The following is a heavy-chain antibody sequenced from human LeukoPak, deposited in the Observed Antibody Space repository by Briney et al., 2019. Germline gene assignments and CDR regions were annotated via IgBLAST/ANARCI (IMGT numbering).Heavy chain of an antibody. J-gene: IGHJ3*02. CDR2: LSYSGNT. D-gene: IGHD3-22*01. V-gene: IGHV4-39*07. CDR3: ARNYYDSDGVMVDDAFDI. CDR1: GGSINSPGYY. Sequence: PSETLSLTCLVSGGSINSPGYYWGWIRQPPGKGLEWIGSLSYSGNTYNNPSLKSRVSISVDTSKNQFSLKLSSVTAADTAIYYCARNYYDSDGVMVDDAFDIWGQGTKVSVSS.